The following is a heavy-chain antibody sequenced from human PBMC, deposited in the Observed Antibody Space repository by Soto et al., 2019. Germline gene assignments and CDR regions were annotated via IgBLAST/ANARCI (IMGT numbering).Heavy chain of an antibody. J-gene: IGHJ4*02. V-gene: IGHV3-30*18. CDR3: ANDGSHSFDY. Sequence: QAQLVESGGGVVQPARSLRLSCAASGFTFSHYAMHCVRQAPGKGLERVALMSHDGSNEYYADSVKGRFTISRDNSKNTLYLQMNSLRAEDTSVYYCANDGSHSFDYWGQGTLVTVSS. CDR2: MSHDGSNE. D-gene: IGHD1-26*01. CDR1: GFTFSHYA.